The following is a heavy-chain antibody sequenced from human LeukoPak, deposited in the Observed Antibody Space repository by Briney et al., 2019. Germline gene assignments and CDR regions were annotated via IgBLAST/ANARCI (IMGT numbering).Heavy chain of an antibody. D-gene: IGHD6-6*01. CDR3: AKAGQYSSPLSPYYYYYYMDV. CDR1: GFTFSSYA. CDR2: ISGSGGYT. V-gene: IGHV3-23*01. Sequence: PGGSLRLSCTAPGFTFSSYAMSWVRQAPGKGLEWVSAISGSGGYTYHADSVKGRFTISRDNSKNTLYLQMNSLRAEDTAVYYCAKAGQYSSPLSPYYYYYYMDVWGKGTTVTVSS. J-gene: IGHJ6*03.